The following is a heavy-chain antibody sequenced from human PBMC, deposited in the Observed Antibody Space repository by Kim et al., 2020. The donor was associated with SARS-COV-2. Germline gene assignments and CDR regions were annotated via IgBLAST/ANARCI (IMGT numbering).Heavy chain of an antibody. V-gene: IGHV4-59*09. CDR3: ARGNAFDF. Sequence: SGSPTYTPSLKVRVTISVDTSKNQFSLKLRSVTAADTAIYYCARGNAFDFWGQGTMVTVSS. J-gene: IGHJ3*01. CDR2: SGSP.